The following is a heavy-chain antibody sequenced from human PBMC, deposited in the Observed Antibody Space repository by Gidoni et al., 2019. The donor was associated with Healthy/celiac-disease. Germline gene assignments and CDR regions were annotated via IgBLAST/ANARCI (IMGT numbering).Heavy chain of an antibody. CDR3: TTETYYYDSSGYRGFDY. CDR1: GFTFSNAW. V-gene: IGHV3-15*01. Sequence: EVQLVESGGGLVKPGGSLRLSCAASGFTFSNAWMSWVRQAPVKGLEWVGRIKSKTDDGTTDYAAPVKGRFTISRDDSKNTLYLQMNSLKTEDTAVYYCTTETYYYDSSGYRGFDYWGQGTLVTVSS. J-gene: IGHJ4*02. CDR2: IKSKTDDGTT. D-gene: IGHD3-22*01.